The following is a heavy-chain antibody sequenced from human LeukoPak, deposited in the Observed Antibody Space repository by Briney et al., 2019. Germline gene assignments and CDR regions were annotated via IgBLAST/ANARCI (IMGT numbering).Heavy chain of an antibody. CDR2: MNPNSGNT. J-gene: IGHJ6*03. D-gene: IGHD2-2*01. CDR1: VYTFTSYD. V-gene: IGHV1-8*01. CDR3: ARGGHGVVVPAATKRYYYYYMDV. Sequence: ASVKVSCKASVYTFTSYDINWVRQATGQGLEWMGWMNPNSGNTGYAQKFQGRVTMTRNTSISTAYMELSSLRSEDTAVYYCARGGHGVVVPAATKRYYYYYMDVWGKGTTVTVSS.